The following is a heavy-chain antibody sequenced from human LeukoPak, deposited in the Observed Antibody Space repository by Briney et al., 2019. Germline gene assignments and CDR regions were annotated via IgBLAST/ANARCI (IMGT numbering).Heavy chain of an antibody. CDR1: GFTFSSYA. CDR3: ASEGRYCSSTSCPTHDY. V-gene: IGHV3-23*01. Sequence: GGSLRLSCAASGFTFSSYAMSWVRQAPGKGLEWVSAISGSGGSTYYADSVKGRFTISRDNSKNTLYLQMNSLRAEDTAVYYCASEGRYCSSTSCPTHDYWGQGTLVTVSS. J-gene: IGHJ4*02. D-gene: IGHD2-2*01. CDR2: ISGSGGST.